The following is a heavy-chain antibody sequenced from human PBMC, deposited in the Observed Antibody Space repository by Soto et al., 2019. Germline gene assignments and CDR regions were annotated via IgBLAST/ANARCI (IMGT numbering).Heavy chain of an antibody. CDR3: ARTGTVRSRCYLWYFDL. CDR1: GYTFTSYG. J-gene: IGHJ2*01. Sequence: ASVKVSCKASGYTFTSYGISWVRQAPGQGLEWVGWISAYNGNTNYAQKLQGRVTITTDTSTSTAYMELRSLRSDDTPVYYCARTGTVRSRCYLWYFDLWGHGTLVTVSS. CDR2: ISAYNGNT. V-gene: IGHV1-18*04. D-gene: IGHD6-19*01.